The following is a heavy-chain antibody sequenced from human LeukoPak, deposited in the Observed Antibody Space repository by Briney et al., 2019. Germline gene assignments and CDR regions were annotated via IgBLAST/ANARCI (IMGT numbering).Heavy chain of an antibody. Sequence: SVKVSCKASGGTFSSYAISWVRQAPGQGLEWMGRIIPILGIANYAQKFQGRVTMTRDTSTSTVYMELSSLRSEDTAVYYCARDRAPLAAAGTIWFDPWGQGTLVTVSS. J-gene: IGHJ5*02. CDR1: GGTFSSYA. D-gene: IGHD6-13*01. CDR2: IIPILGIA. V-gene: IGHV1-69*04. CDR3: ARDRAPLAAAGTIWFDP.